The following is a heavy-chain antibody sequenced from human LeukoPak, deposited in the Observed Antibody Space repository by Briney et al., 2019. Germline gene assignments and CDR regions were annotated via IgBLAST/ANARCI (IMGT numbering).Heavy chain of an antibody. CDR1: GFTFSDYW. CDR3: ARDKVVGATYLDY. D-gene: IGHD1-26*01. Sequence: GGSLRLSCAASGFTFSDYWMSWVRQVPGKGLEWVANIKQDGNELYYVDSVKGRFTISRDNAKDSLYLQMNSLRVEDTAVYYCARDKVVGATYLDYWGQGTLVTVSS. J-gene: IGHJ4*02. CDR2: IKQDGNEL. V-gene: IGHV3-7*01.